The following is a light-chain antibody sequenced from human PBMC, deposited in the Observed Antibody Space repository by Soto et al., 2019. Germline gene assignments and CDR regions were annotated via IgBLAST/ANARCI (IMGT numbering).Light chain of an antibody. CDR1: QSISSY. V-gene: IGKV1-39*01. CDR2: AAS. J-gene: IGKJ4*01. CDR3: A. Sequence: DIQMTQSPSSLSASVGDRVTITCRASQSISSYLNWYQQKPGKAPKLLIYAASSLQSGVPSRFSGSGSGTDFTLTISSLQPEDFVTYREAFGGGTKVEIK.